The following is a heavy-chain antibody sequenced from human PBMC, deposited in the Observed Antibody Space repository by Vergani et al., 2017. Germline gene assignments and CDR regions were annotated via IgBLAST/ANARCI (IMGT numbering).Heavy chain of an antibody. D-gene: IGHD4-17*01. CDR2: IKQDGSEK. CDR3: AKAPTVIVLLLAFDI. Sequence: EVQLVESGGGLVQPGGSLRLSCAASGFTFSSYWMSWVRQAPGKGLEWVANIKQDGSEKYYVDSVKGRFTISRDNAKNSLYLQMNSLRAEDTAVYYCAKAPTVIVLLLAFDIWGQGTMVTVSS. V-gene: IGHV3-7*03. CDR1: GFTFSSYW. J-gene: IGHJ3*02.